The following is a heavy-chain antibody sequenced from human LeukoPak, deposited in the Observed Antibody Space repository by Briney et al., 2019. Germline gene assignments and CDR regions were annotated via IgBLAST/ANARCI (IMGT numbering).Heavy chain of an antibody. D-gene: IGHD6-6*01. CDR2: MNPNSGNT. CDR3: ARGFYSSSSAHFDY. J-gene: IGHJ4*02. CDR1: GYTFTSYD. V-gene: IGHV1-8*01. Sequence: ASVKVSCKASGYTFTSYDINWVRQATGQGLEWMGWMNPNSGNTGYAQKFQGRASMTRNTSISTAYMELSSLRSEDTAVYYCARGFYSSSSAHFDYWGQGTLVTVSS.